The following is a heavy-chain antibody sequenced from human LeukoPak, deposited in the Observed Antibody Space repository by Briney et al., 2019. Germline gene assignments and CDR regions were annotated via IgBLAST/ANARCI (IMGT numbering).Heavy chain of an antibody. CDR2: IWFDGSNK. V-gene: IGHV3-33*06. Sequence: PRGSLRLSCAASGFAFSSYGMHWVRQAPGKGLEWVAVIWFDGSNKHYADSVKGRFTISRDNSKNTLYLQMNSLRAEDTAVYYCAKSGHDYGDYRKYNWFDPWGQGTLVTVSS. CDR3: AKSGHDYGDYRKYNWFDP. CDR1: GFAFSSYG. D-gene: IGHD4-17*01. J-gene: IGHJ5*02.